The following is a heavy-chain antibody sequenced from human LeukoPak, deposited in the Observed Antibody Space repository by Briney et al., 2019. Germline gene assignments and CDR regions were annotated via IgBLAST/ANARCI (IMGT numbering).Heavy chain of an antibody. CDR3: ARALYNTGWYPDYLDS. V-gene: IGHV3-7*01. CDR2: INQDGSVT. D-gene: IGHD6-19*01. CDR1: GFTFSSEW. Sequence: GGSLRLSCAVSGFTFSSEWMSWVRQAPGKGLEWADNINQDGSVTYYVDSVKGRFTISRDNAQNSLYLQMSSLRAEDTAIYYCARALYNTGWYPDYLDSWGLGTLVTVSS. J-gene: IGHJ4*02.